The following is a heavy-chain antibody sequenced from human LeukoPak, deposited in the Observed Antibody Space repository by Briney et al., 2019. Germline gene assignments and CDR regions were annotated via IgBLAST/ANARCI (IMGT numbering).Heavy chain of an antibody. D-gene: IGHD2-2*01. J-gene: IGHJ4*02. V-gene: IGHV1-69*05. CDR2: IIPIFGTA. CDR3: AREGYCSSTSCPADY. Sequence: SVKVSCKASGGTFSSYAISWVRQAPGQGLEWMGGIIPIFGTANYAQKFQGRVTITTDESTSTAYMELSSLRSEDTAAYYCAREGYCSSTSCPADYWGQGTLVTVSS. CDR1: GGTFSSYA.